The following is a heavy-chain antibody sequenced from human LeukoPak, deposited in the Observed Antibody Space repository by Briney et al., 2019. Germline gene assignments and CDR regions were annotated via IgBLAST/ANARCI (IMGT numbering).Heavy chain of an antibody. CDR2: IRYDGSNK. Sequence: GGSLRLSCAASGFTFSSYWMSWVRQAPGKGLEWVAFIRYDGSNKYYADSVKGRFTISRDNSKNTLYLQMNSLRAEDTAVYYCAKGAYDILTSPFDYWGQGTLVTVSS. CDR1: GFTFSSYW. V-gene: IGHV3-30*02. J-gene: IGHJ4*02. D-gene: IGHD3-9*01. CDR3: AKGAYDILTSPFDY.